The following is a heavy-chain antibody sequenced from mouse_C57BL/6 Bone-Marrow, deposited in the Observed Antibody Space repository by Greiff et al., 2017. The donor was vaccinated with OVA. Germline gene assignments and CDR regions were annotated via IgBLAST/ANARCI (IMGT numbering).Heavy chain of an antibody. Sequence: EVMLVESGGGLVQPGGSLKLSCAASGFTFSDYGMAWVRQAPRKGPEWVAFISNLAYSIYYADTVTGRFTISRENAKNTLYLEMSSLRSEDTAMYYCARHDYARLAYAMDDWGQGTSVTVSS. D-gene: IGHD2-4*01. CDR3: ARHDYARLAYAMDD. CDR2: ISNLAYSI. J-gene: IGHJ4*01. CDR1: GFTFSDYG. V-gene: IGHV5-15*01.